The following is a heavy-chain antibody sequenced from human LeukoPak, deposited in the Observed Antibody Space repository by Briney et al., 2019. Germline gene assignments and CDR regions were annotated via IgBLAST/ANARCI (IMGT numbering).Heavy chain of an antibody. CDR3: AKDSSGWYGGHKGPLDY. CDR1: GFTFSSYA. V-gene: IGHV3-23*01. J-gene: IGHJ4*02. D-gene: IGHD6-19*01. Sequence: GESLRLSCAASGFTFSSYAMNWVRQAPGKGLEWVSAISGSGGSTYYADSVKGRFTISRDNSKNTLYLHMNSLRAEDTAVYYCAKDSSGWYGGHKGPLDYWGQGTLVTVSS. CDR2: ISGSGGST.